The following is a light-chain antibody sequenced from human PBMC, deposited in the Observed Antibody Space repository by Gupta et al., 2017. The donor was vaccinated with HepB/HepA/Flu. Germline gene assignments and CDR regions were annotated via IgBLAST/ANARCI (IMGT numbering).Light chain of an antibody. CDR3: QQYNNWPSIT. CDR2: GAS. CDR1: QSVSSN. V-gene: IGKV3-15*01. J-gene: IGKJ5*01. Sequence: DIVMTQSPATLSVSPGERATLSCRASQSVSSNLAWYQQKPGQAPRLLTYGASTRATGIPARFSGSGSGTEFTPTISSLQSEDFAVYYCQQYNNWPSITFGQGTRLEIK.